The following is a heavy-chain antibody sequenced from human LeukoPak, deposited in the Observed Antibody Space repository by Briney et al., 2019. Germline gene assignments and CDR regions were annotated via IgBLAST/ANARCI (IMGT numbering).Heavy chain of an antibody. V-gene: IGHV4-59*01. CDR3: ARLPGIAVAGTGYYYYYGMDV. CDR2: IYYSGST. Sequence: PSETLSLTCTVSGGSISSYYWSWIRQPPGKGLEWIGYIYYSGSTNYNPSLKSRVTISVDTSKNQFSLKLSSVTAADTAVYYCARLPGIAVAGTGYYYYYGMDVWGQGTTVTVSS. D-gene: IGHD6-19*01. CDR1: GGSISSYY. J-gene: IGHJ6*02.